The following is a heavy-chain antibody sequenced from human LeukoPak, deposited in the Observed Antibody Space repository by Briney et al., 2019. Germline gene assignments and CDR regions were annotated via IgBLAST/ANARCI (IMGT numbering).Heavy chain of an antibody. Sequence: GASVKVSCKASGYTFTGYYMHWVRQAPGQGLEWMGWINPNSGGTNYAQKFQGRVTMTRDTSISTAYMELSRLRSDDTAVYYCARDRWCSSTSCYPYNWFDPWGQGTLVTVSS. CDR3: ARDRWCSSTSCYPYNWFDP. V-gene: IGHV1-2*02. CDR1: GYTFTGYY. J-gene: IGHJ5*02. D-gene: IGHD2-2*01. CDR2: INPNSGGT.